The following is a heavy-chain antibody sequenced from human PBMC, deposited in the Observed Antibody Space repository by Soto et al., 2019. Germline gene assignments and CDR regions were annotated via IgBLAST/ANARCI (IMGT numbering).Heavy chain of an antibody. D-gene: IGHD3-3*01. CDR3: ARVLRFLEWSDYYYYMDV. CDR1: GGSISSGGYY. Sequence: SETLSLTCTVSGGSISSGGYYWSWIRQHPGKGREWIGYIYYSGSTNYNPSLKSRVTISVDTSKNQFSLKLSSVTAADTAVYYCARVLRFLEWSDYYYYMDVWGKGTTVTVSS. J-gene: IGHJ6*03. CDR2: IYYSGST. V-gene: IGHV4-61*08.